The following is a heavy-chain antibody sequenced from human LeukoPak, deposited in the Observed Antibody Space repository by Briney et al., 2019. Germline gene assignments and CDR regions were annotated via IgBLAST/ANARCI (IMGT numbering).Heavy chain of an antibody. CDR3: ARVTTDSYDSSGYHDAFDI. V-gene: IGHV3-11*01. D-gene: IGHD3-22*01. CDR1: EFTFSDFY. J-gene: IGHJ3*02. CDR2: ISSSGSTI. Sequence: GGSLRLSCAASEFTFSDFYMSWIRQAPGKGLEWASYISSSGSTIYYADSVKGRFTISRDNAKNSLYLQMNSLRVEDTAVYYCARVTTDSYDSSGYHDAFDIWGQGTMVTVSS.